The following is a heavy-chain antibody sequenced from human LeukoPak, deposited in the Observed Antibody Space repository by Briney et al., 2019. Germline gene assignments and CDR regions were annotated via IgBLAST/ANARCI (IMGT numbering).Heavy chain of an antibody. J-gene: IGHJ3*02. CDR1: GFTFSNYG. CDR2: ISFDGNNK. CDR3: AKDKAAGGTRGFDI. D-gene: IGHD6-13*01. V-gene: IGHV3-30*18. Sequence: GRSLRLSRAASGFTFSNYGMHWVRQAPGKGLEWVAGISFDGNNKNYADSVKGRFTISRDNSKNTLHLQMNSLRAEDTAVYFCAKDKAAGGTRGFDIWGQGQWSPSLQ.